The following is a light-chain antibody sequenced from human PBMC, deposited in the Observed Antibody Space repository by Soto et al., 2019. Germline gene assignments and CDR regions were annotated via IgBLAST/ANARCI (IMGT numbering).Light chain of an antibody. Sequence: EILMTQSPATLSVSPGERATLSCRASQSVSSNLAWYQQKPGQAPRLLIYDASTRATGISARFSGSGSGTDFTLTISSLRSEDFAVYYCQQYNKWPPLTFGGGTKVEIK. CDR1: QSVSSN. J-gene: IGKJ4*01. CDR2: DAS. V-gene: IGKV3-15*01. CDR3: QQYNKWPPLT.